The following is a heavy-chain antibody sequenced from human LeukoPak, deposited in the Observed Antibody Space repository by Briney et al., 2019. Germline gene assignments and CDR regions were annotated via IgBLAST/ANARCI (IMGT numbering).Heavy chain of an antibody. J-gene: IGHJ4*02. CDR3: ARTDCSSTSCYGYFDY. D-gene: IGHD2-2*01. CDR2: ISSSSSYI. Sequence: ETLSLTCTVSGGSISSSSYYWGWVRQAPGKGLEWVSSISSSSSYIYYADSVKGRFTISRDNAKNSLYLQMNSLRAEDTAVYYCARTDCSSTSCYGYFDYWGQGTLVTVSS. CDR1: GGSISSSSYY. V-gene: IGHV3-21*01.